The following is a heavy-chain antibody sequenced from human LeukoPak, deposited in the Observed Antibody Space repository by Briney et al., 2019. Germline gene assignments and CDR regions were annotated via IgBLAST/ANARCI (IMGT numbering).Heavy chain of an antibody. CDR2: ISGSGGST. J-gene: IGHJ5*02. Sequence: GGSLRLSCAASGFTFSSYAMSWVRQAPGKGLEWVSAISGSGGSTYYADSVKGRFTISIDNSKNTLYLQMNSLRAEDTAVYYCAKDIGATIWFDPWGQGTLVTVSS. D-gene: IGHD5-12*01. V-gene: IGHV3-23*01. CDR3: AKDIGATIWFDP. CDR1: GFTFSSYA.